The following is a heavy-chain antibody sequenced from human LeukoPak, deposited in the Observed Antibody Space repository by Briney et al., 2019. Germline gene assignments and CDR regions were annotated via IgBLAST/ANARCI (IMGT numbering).Heavy chain of an antibody. V-gene: IGHV1-69*04. D-gene: IGHD3-10*01. CDR2: IIPIFGIA. CDR1: GGTFSSYA. J-gene: IGHJ4*02. CDR3: ARDQSYYGSGSADY. Sequence: ASVKVSCTASGGTFSSYAISWVRQAPGQGLEWMGRIIPIFGIANYAQKFQGRVTITADKSTSTAYMELSSLRSEDTAVYYCARDQSYYGSGSADYWGQGTLVTVSS.